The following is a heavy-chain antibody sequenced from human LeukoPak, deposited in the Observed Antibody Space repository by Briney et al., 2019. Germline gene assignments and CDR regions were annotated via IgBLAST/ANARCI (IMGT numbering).Heavy chain of an antibody. J-gene: IGHJ5*01. D-gene: IGHD2-2*01. CDR2: ISYDGSNK. CDR3: AKAGCSSTTCYANS. V-gene: IGHV3-30*18. CDR1: GFSFSTYA. Sequence: GGSLRLSCTASGFSFSTYAMHWVRQAPGKGLEWVAVISYDGSNKYYVDAVKGRFTISRDNSKNALYLQMNSLRADDTSVYYCAKAGCSSTTCYANSRGQGNLVTVSS.